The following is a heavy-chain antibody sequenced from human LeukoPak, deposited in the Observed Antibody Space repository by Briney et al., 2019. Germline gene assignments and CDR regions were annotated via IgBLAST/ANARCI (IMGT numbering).Heavy chain of an antibody. J-gene: IGHJ6*02. D-gene: IGHD2-2*01. CDR3: STSQGVVVIYYYGMDV. CDR2: IKSTTDGGAT. V-gene: IGHV3-15*01. CDR1: GFTFSSAW. Sequence: GGSLRLSCAASGFTFSSAWMSWVRQAPGKGLEWVGRIKSTTDGGATDYAAPVKGRFTISRDDSKNTLYLQINSLKIEDTAVYYCSTSQGVVVIYYYGMDVWGQGTTVTVSS.